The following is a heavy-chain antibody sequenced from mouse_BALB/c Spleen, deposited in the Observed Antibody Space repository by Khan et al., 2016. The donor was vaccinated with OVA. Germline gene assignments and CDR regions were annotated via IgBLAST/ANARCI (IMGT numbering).Heavy chain of an antibody. CDR1: GYTFTSNT. CDR3: ARRTTGYTMDS. J-gene: IGHJ4*01. V-gene: IGHV1-4*01. CDR2: INPRSGYT. D-gene: IGHD2-14*01. Sequence: QVQLKESGAELARPGASVRMSCKASGYTFTSNTMHWIKQRPGQGLEWIGYINPRSGYTTYNQNFKDKATLTADKSSSTAYMQLSSLTSEDSAVYYCARRTTGYTMDSWGQGTSVTVSS.